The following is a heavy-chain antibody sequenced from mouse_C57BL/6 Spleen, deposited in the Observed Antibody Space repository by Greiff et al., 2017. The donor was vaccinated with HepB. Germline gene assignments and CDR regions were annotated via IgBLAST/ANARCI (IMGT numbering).Heavy chain of an antibody. Sequence: QVQLKESGPGLVQPSQSLSITCTVSGFSFTSYGVHWVRQSPGKGLEWLGVIWSGGSTDYNAAFISSLSISKDNAKSQVFLKMNSLQADDTAIYYCARNALMVTTRYYYAMDYWGQGTSVTVSS. J-gene: IGHJ4*01. CDR1: GFSFTSYG. CDR3: ARNALMVTTRYYYAMDY. CDR2: IWSGGST. D-gene: IGHD2-2*01. V-gene: IGHV2-2*01.